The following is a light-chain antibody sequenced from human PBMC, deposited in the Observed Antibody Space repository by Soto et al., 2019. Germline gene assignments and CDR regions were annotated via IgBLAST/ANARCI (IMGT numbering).Light chain of an antibody. CDR3: QSYDTNSHVV. V-gene: IGLV2-8*01. CDR1: SSDVGGYNY. Sequence: QSALTQPPSASGSPGQSVTISCTGTSSDVGGYNYVSWYQQHPGKAPKLMIYEVSKRPSGVPDRFSGSKSGNTASLTISGLKTEDEADYYCQSYDTNSHVVFGGGTKVTVL. J-gene: IGLJ2*01. CDR2: EVS.